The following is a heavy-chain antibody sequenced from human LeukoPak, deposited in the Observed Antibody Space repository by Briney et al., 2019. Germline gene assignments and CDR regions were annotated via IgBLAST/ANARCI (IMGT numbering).Heavy chain of an antibody. D-gene: IGHD3-9*01. Sequence: SETLSLNCTVSGGSISSYYWSWIRQPPGKGLEWIGYIYYSGSTNYNPSLKSRVTISVDTSKNQFSLKLSSVTAADTAVYYCARGDFDPIYPYFDYWGQGTLVTVSS. CDR1: GGSISSYY. CDR2: IYYSGST. CDR3: ARGDFDPIYPYFDY. J-gene: IGHJ4*02. V-gene: IGHV4-59*01.